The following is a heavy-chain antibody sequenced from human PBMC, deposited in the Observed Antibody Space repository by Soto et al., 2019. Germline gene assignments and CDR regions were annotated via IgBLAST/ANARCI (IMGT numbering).Heavy chain of an antibody. CDR2: INPNSGGT. Sequence: ASLKVSCKASGYTFTGYYMHWVRQAPGQGLEWMGWINPNSGGTNYAQKFQGWVTMTRDTSISTAYMELSRLRSDDTAVYYCARAYDFWSGPFDLWGRGTLVTVSS. CDR1: GYTFTGYY. J-gene: IGHJ2*01. V-gene: IGHV1-2*04. CDR3: ARAYDFWSGPFDL. D-gene: IGHD3-3*01.